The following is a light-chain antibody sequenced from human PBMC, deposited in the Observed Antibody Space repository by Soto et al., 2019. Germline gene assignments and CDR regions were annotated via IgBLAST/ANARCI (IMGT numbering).Light chain of an antibody. CDR3: SSYLSTSALG. J-gene: IGLJ3*02. CDR2: EVT. V-gene: IGLV2-14*01. Sequence: QSALTQPASVSGSPGQSITISCTGTSSDIGTYKSVSWYQHHPGKAPKLLIYEVTNRPSGVSNRFSGSQSGNTASLTISGLQSDDEADYYCSSYLSTSALGFGGGTKVTVL. CDR1: SSDIGTYKS.